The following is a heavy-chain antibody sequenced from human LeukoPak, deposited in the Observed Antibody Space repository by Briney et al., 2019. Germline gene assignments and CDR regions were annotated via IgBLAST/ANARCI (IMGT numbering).Heavy chain of an antibody. CDR2: IKSDSSHI. V-gene: IGHV3-21*01. J-gene: IGHJ3*02. D-gene: IGHD2-2*01. Sequence: GGSLRLSCAASGFIFSAYSMNWVRQAPGKGLEWVSSIKSDSSHISYANSVRGRFTISRDNGQNSLYLQINSLRVENTAVYYCARGVVPAAFDIWGQGTMVTVSS. CDR3: ARGVVPAAFDI. CDR1: GFIFSAYS.